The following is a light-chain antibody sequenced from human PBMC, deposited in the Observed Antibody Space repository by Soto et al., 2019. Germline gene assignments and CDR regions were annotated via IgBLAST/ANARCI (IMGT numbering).Light chain of an antibody. CDR2: AAS. CDR3: QQDNICPLT. J-gene: IGKJ4*01. V-gene: IGKV1D-12*01. CDR1: QGISSW. Sequence: DIQISQAPSSLSASVGDRVTITCRASQGISSWLAWYQQKPGKAPNLLIYAASRLQSGVPSRFSGSGSGTDFSLTISSLQPEDFATYYCQQDNICPLTFGGGPKVDI.